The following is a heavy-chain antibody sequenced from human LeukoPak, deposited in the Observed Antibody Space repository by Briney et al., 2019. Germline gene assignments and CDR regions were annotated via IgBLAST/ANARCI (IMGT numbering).Heavy chain of an antibody. CDR3: ARDLEMAAITSDY. Sequence: TYYADSVKSRYTISRDNSKITLYLQINSLRAEDTAVYYCARDLEMAAITSDYWGQGALVTVSS. D-gene: IGHD5-24*01. J-gene: IGHJ4*02. V-gene: IGHV3-23*03. CDR2: T.